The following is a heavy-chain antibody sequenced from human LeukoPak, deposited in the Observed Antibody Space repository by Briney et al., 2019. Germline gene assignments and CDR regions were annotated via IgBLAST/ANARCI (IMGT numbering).Heavy chain of an antibody. J-gene: IGHJ4*02. V-gene: IGHV3-43D*03. CDR3: ASMWEGGY. CDR1: GFTFDDYA. Sequence: GGSLRLSCAASGFTFDDYAMHWVRQAPGKGLEWVSLISWDGGIIYYADSVKGRFTISRDNSKNSLYLQMNSLRPEDTAVYYCASMWEGGYWGQGTLVTVSS. D-gene: IGHD1-26*01. CDR2: ISWDGGII.